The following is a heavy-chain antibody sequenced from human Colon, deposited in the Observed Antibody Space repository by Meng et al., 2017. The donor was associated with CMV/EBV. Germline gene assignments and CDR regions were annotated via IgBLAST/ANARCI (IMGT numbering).Heavy chain of an antibody. V-gene: IGHV1-8*01. CDR1: GYSFTMYD. CDR2: MNPDSGHT. J-gene: IGHJ4*02. D-gene: IGHD2-21*01. Sequence: SVKVSCKTSGYSFTMYDIYWVRQASGQGLEWMGWMNPDSGHTAYAQKFQGRITMTRDTSVTTAYLEITSLRSDDTAVYYCVRGRVVGGGWGQGTLVTVSS. CDR3: VRGRVVGGG.